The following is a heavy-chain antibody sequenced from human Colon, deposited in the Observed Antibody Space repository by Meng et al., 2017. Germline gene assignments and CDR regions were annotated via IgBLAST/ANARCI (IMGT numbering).Heavy chain of an antibody. J-gene: IGHJ3*02. CDR2: INTDESIT. CDR1: GFTFSNYW. V-gene: IGHV3-74*01. CDR3: ARGGKDLYTFDI. Sequence: EGSLRLSCAASGFTFSNYWMHWVRQTPGKGLVWVSRINTDESITNYADSVKGRFTISRDNAKNTLYLQMNSLRAEDTAVFYCARGGKDLYTFDIWGQGTTVTVSS. D-gene: IGHD3-16*01.